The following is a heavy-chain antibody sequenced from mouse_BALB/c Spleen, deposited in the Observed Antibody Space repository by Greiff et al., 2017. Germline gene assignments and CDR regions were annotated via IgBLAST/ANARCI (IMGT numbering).Heavy chain of an antibody. J-gene: IGHJ4*01. Sequence: ESGPGLVKPSQSLSLTCTVTGYSITSDYAWNWIRQFPGNKLEWMGYISYSGSTSYNPSLKSRISITRDTSKNQFFLQLNSVTTEDTATYYCAREKLGRGAMDYWGQGTSVTVSS. CDR1: GYSITSDYA. CDR2: ISYSGST. D-gene: IGHD4-1*01. V-gene: IGHV3-2*02. CDR3: AREKLGRGAMDY.